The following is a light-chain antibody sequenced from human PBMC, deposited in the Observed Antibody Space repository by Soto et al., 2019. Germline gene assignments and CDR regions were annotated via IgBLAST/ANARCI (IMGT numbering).Light chain of an antibody. V-gene: IGLV1-51*01. J-gene: IGLJ1*01. CDR2: DND. Sequence: QSVLTQPPSVSAAPGQKVTISCSGSYSNIGDNYVSWYQQLPGAAPKLLIYDNDRRPSGIPDRFSGSKSGTSATLGITGLQTGDEAEYYCATWDESLSAAFVFGTGTKVTVL. CDR3: ATWDESLSAAFV. CDR1: YSNIGDNY.